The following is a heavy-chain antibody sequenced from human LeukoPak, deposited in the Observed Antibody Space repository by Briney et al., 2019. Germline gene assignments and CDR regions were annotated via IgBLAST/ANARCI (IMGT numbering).Heavy chain of an antibody. Sequence: PSETLSLTCNVSGGSISSYYWSWIRQPPGKGLEWIGYIYYTGSTNYSPSTNYSPSLKGRVTISVDTSKNQFSLKLTSVTAADTAVYYCTRGARVFPDYYYYMDVWGTGTTVTVSS. CDR3: TRGARVFPDYYYYMDV. CDR1: GGSISSYY. D-gene: IGHD2-21*01. V-gene: IGHV4-59*01. CDR2: IYYTGSTNYSPST. J-gene: IGHJ6*03.